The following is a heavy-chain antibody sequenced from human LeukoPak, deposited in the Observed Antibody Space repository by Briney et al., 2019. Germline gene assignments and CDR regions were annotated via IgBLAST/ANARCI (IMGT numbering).Heavy chain of an antibody. V-gene: IGHV4-59*01. Sequence: SETLSLTCTASGGSISSYYWSWIRQPPGKGLEWMGYIYYSGSTNYNPSLKSRVTISVDTSKNQFSLKLSSVTAADTAVYYCARGYYYDSMGNAFDIWGQGTMVTVSS. J-gene: IGHJ3*02. CDR3: ARGYYYDSMGNAFDI. D-gene: IGHD3-22*01. CDR1: GGSISSYY. CDR2: IYYSGST.